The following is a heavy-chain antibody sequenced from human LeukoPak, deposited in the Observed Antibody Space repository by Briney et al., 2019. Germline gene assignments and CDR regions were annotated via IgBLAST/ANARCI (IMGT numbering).Heavy chain of an antibody. Sequence: ASVKVSCKASGYMFSSYGISWVRQAPGQGLEWMGWISANNGNANYAQKFQGRVTITADESTSTAYMELSSLRSEDTAVYYCASPVGLLWFGELGYWGQGTLVTVSS. J-gene: IGHJ4*02. CDR3: ASPVGLLWFGELGY. CDR2: ISANNGNA. CDR1: GYMFSSYG. D-gene: IGHD3-10*01. V-gene: IGHV1-18*01.